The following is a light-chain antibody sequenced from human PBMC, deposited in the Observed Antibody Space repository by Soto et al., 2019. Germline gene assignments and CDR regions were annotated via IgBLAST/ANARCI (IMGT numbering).Light chain of an antibody. Sequence: DIQMNQSPASLSATEGDRVTITCQASQNINNYLNWYQQKPGRAPKLLIYDASNLEAGVPSRFRGSGSGTDFTFTISRLQPEDIATYYCQPYDNLPTFGQGTRLEI. CDR1: QNINNY. CDR3: QPYDNLPT. V-gene: IGKV1-33*01. J-gene: IGKJ5*01. CDR2: DAS.